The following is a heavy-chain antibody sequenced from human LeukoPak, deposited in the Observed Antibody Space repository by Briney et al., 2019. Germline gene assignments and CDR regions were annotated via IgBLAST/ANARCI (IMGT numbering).Heavy chain of an antibody. CDR1: GYSFTSYW. J-gene: IGHJ4*02. Sequence: GESLKTSCKGSGYSFTSYWVGWVRQMPGKGLEWMGIIYPGDSDTRYSPSFQGQVTISADKSIRTAYLQWSSLKASDTAMYYCARSAYGSGSYTDYWGQGTLVTVSS. D-gene: IGHD3-10*01. CDR2: IYPGDSDT. V-gene: IGHV5-51*01. CDR3: ARSAYGSGSYTDY.